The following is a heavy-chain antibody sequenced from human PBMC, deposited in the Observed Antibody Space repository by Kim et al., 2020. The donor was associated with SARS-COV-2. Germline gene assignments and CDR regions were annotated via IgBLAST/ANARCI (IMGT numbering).Heavy chain of an antibody. V-gene: IGHV3-48*03. J-gene: IGHJ4*02. CDR3: ARETINCGGDCYDY. Sequence: AHSVEGRFTVPRDSAKNSLYLQMDSQRDEDSAVYYCARETINCGGDCYDYWGQGTRVTVSS. D-gene: IGHD2-21*01.